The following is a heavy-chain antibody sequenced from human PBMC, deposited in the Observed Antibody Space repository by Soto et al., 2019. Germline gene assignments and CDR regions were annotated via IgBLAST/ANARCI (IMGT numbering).Heavy chain of an antibody. J-gene: IGHJ4*02. D-gene: IGHD5-12*01. CDR2: IKQDGSEK. V-gene: IGHV3-7*01. CDR3: ARGWGGYEY. CDR1: GFTFSSYW. Sequence: GESLRLSCVASGFTFSSYWKSWVRQAPGKGLEWVANIKQDGSEKYYVDSVKGRFTISRDNAKNSLYLQMNSLRAEDTAVDYCARGWGGYEYWGQGTMVTVSS.